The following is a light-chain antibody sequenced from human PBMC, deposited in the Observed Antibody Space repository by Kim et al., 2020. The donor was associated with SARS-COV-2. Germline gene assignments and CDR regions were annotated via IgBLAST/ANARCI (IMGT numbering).Light chain of an antibody. CDR1: QSISSY. V-gene: IGKV1-39*01. J-gene: IGKJ1*01. CDR2: AAS. CDR3: QQSYSTPWT. Sequence: ASVGDRVTITCRASQSISSYLNWYQQKPGKAPKLLIYAASSLQSGVPSRFSGSGSGTDFTLTNSSLQPEDFATYYCQQSYSTPWTFGQGTKVDIK.